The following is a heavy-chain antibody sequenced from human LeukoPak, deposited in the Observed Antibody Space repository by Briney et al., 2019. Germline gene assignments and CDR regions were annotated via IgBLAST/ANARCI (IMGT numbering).Heavy chain of an antibody. CDR2: ICGRGTTK. J-gene: IGHJ4*02. Sequence: PGGSLRLSRAASGDNPNTHETNCVPHAPGKGLEWGSYICGRGTTKYYTDSPKRRFTISRDNAENSLYLQMNGLRAEDTAVYYCARGLYYYGSGNFVPGLPDYWGQGTLVTVSS. CDR3: ARGLYYYGSGNFVPGLPDY. CDR1: GDNPNTHE. V-gene: IGHV3-48*03. D-gene: IGHD3-10*01.